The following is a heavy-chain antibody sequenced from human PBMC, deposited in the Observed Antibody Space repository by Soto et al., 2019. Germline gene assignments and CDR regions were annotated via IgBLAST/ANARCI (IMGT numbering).Heavy chain of an antibody. CDR2: IYPYNSDT. J-gene: IGHJ3*02. CDR1: GYTFTNYW. V-gene: IGHV5-51*01. Sequence: GESLKISCKVSGYTFTNYWIGCVRQMPGKGLEWMTIIYPYNSDTRYSPSFQGQVTISADKSINTAYLQWSSLKASDTAIYYCARHRDTNTIYPPGCAFDIWGQGTVVTVSS. CDR3: ARHRDTNTIYPPGCAFDI. D-gene: IGHD2-8*01.